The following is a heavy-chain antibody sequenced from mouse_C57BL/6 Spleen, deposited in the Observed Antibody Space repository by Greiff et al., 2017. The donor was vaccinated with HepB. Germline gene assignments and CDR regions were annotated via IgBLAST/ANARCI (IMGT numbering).Heavy chain of an antibody. CDR2: ISDGGSYT. V-gene: IGHV5-4*01. CDR1: GFTFSSYA. Sequence: DVHLVESGGGLVKPGGSLKLSCAASGFTFSSYAMSWVRQTPEKRLEWVATISDGGSYTYYPDNVKGRFTISRDNAKNNLYLQMSHLKSEDTAMYYCARVLGRAWFAYWGQGTLVTVSA. D-gene: IGHD4-1*01. J-gene: IGHJ3*01. CDR3: ARVLGRAWFAY.